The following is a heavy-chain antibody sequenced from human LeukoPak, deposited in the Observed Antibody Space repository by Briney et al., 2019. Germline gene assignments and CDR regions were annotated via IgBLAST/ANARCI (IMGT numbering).Heavy chain of an antibody. J-gene: IGHJ4*02. CDR1: GFTFSTYV. Sequence: GGSLRLSCAASGFTFSTYVMNWVRQAPGKGLEWVSYINSGGSTLYYADSVKGRFTISRDNAKNSLYLQMNSLRAEDTAVYYCARIHNLGILAHFDYWGLGTLVTVSS. D-gene: IGHD1-1*01. CDR2: INSGGSTL. CDR3: ARIHNLGILAHFDY. V-gene: IGHV3-48*03.